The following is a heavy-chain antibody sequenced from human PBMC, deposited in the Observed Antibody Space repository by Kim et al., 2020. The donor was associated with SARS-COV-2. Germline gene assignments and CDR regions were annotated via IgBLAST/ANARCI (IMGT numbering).Heavy chain of an antibody. CDR3: ARVDVCSGGSCYWYFDL. CDR2: MYYSGST. V-gene: IGHV4-31*03. D-gene: IGHD2-15*01. Sequence: SETLSLTCTVSGGSISSGGYYWSWIRQHPGKGLEWIGYMYYSGSTYYNPSLKSRVTISVDTSKNQFSLKLSSVTAADTAVYYCARVDVCSGGSCYWYFDLWGRGTLGTVSS. CDR1: GGSISSGGYY. J-gene: IGHJ2*01.